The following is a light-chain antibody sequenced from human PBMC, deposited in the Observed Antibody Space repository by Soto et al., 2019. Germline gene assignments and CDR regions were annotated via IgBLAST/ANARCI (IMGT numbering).Light chain of an antibody. CDR1: QSVGSY. CDR3: QQRSNWPPYT. V-gene: IGKV3-11*01. Sequence: EIVLTQSPATLSLSPGERATLSCRASQSVGSYLAWYQQKPVQAPRLLIYDASNRATGIPARFSGSGSGTVFTLTISSLDPEDFAVYYCQQRSNWPPYTFGQGTKVEIK. CDR2: DAS. J-gene: IGKJ2*01.